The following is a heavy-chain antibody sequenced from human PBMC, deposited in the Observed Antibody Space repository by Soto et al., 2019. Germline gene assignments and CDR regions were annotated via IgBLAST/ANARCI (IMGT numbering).Heavy chain of an antibody. Sequence: GGSLRLSCAASGFIFRDYYMSWIRQALGKGLEWVAYISSSGGTIYYAESVKGRFTISRDNAKNSMFLQMNSLRADDTAVYYCTRDRYQLPDYWGQGTLVTVPS. V-gene: IGHV3-11*01. D-gene: IGHD2-2*01. CDR3: TRDRYQLPDY. CDR1: GFIFRDYY. J-gene: IGHJ4*02. CDR2: ISSSGGTI.